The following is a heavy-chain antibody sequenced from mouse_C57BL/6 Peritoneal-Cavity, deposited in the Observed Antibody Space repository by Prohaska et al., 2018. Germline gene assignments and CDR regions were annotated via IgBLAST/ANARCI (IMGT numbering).Heavy chain of an antibody. D-gene: IGHD2-5*01. J-gene: IGHJ3*01. V-gene: IGHV4-1*01. CDR1: GIDFSRYW. CDR3: ATYYSNYWFAY. CDR2: INPDSSTI. Sequence: EVKLLQSGGGLVQPGGSLKLSCAAPGIDFSRYWMSWVRLAPGKGLEWIGEINPDSSTINYAPSLKDKFIISRDNAKNTLYLQMSKVRSEDTALYYCATYYSNYWFAYWGQGTLVTVSA.